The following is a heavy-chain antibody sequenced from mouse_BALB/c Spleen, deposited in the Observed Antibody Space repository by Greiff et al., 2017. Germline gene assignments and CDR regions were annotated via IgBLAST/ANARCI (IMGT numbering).Heavy chain of an antibody. CDR2: IHYSGST. CDR1: GYSITSGYS. Sequence: DVKLQESGPDLVKPSQSLSLTCTVTGYSITSGYSWHWIRQFPGNKLEWMGYIHYSGSTNYNPSLNSRISITRDTSKNQFFLQLKSVTTEDTATFYCARFASSSGLYYFDYWGQGTTLTVSS. J-gene: IGHJ2*01. CDR3: ARFASSSGLYYFDY. D-gene: IGHD3-1*01. V-gene: IGHV3-1*02.